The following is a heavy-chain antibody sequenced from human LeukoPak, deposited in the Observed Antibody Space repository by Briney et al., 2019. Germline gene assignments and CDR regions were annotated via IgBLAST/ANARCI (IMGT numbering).Heavy chain of an antibody. V-gene: IGHV1-2*02. CDR2: INPNRGGT. CDR3: ARRQIDCSTTSCYVDY. J-gene: IGHJ4*02. CDR1: GYTFTDYY. D-gene: IGHD2-2*01. Sequence: GASVKVSCKASGYTFTDYYINWIRQAPGRGLEWMGWINPNRGGTSYAQNFQGRVTMTRDTPITTAYMELSRLRSDDTAVYYCARRQIDCSTTSCYVDYWGQGTLVTVSS.